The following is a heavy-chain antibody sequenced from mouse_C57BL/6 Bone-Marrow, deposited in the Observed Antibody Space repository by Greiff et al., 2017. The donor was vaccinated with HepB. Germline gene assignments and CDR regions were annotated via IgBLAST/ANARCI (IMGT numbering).Heavy chain of an antibody. CDR3: ERSRDDPLYYYAMDY. J-gene: IGHJ4*01. V-gene: IGHV1-26*01. CDR2: INPNNGGT. CDR1: GYTFTDYY. D-gene: IGHD2-3*01. Sequence: EVQLQQSGPELVKPGASVKISCKASGYTFTDYYMNWVKQSHGKSLEWIGDINPNNGGTSYNQKFKGKATLTVDKSSSTAYMELRSLTSEDSAVYYCERSRDDPLYYYAMDYWGQGTSVTVSS.